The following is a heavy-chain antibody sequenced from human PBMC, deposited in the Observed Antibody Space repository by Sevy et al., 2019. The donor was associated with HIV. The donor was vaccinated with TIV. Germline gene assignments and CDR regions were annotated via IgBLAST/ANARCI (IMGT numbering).Heavy chain of an antibody. Sequence: GGSLRLSCAASGFTFSSYIMNWVRQAPGKGLEWVAVISYDGNIQYYADSVKGRFTVSRDNSKNTLYLQMNSLRAEDSAVYYCAKDQGGYNYAPGYWGQGTLVTVSS. D-gene: IGHD5-18*01. J-gene: IGHJ4*02. CDR1: GFTFSSYI. CDR2: ISYDGNIQ. CDR3: AKDQGGYNYAPGY. V-gene: IGHV3-30*18.